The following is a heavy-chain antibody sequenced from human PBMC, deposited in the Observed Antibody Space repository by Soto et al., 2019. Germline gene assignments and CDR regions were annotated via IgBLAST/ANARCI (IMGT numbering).Heavy chain of an antibody. V-gene: IGHV3-7*01. Sequence: PLGSLRLSCAASALTFRNNWMSWVRQAPGKGLEWVANINQDGSEKSYVDSVKGRFTISRDRAKNSVYLHLSSLRAGDTAVYFCARGSGSSYFDFWGQGTLVTVSS. CDR3: ARGSGSSYFDF. CDR2: INQDGSEK. CDR1: ALTFRNNW. J-gene: IGHJ4*02. D-gene: IGHD3-10*01.